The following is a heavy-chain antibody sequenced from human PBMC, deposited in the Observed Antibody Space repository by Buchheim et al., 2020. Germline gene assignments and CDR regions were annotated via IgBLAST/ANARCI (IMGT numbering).Heavy chain of an antibody. J-gene: IGHJ6*02. Sequence: EVQLVESGGGLVQPGGSLRLSCAASGFTFSSYSMNWVRQAPGKGLEWVSYISSSSSTIYYADSVKGRFTISRDNAKNSLYLQMNSLRDEDTAVYYRARENAKHYDFWSGFDLDYYYGMDVWGQGTT. D-gene: IGHD3-3*01. CDR3: ARENAKHYDFWSGFDLDYYYGMDV. CDR2: ISSSSSTI. CDR1: GFTFSSYS. V-gene: IGHV3-48*02.